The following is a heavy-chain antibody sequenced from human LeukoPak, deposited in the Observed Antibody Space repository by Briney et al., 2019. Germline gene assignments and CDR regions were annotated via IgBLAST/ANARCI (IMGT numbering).Heavy chain of an antibody. J-gene: IGHJ4*02. D-gene: IGHD1-26*01. Sequence: GGSLRLSCAASGFTFSSYAMSWVRQAPGRGLEWVSAISGSGGSTYYADSVKGRFTISRDNSKNTLYLQMNSLRAEDTAVYYCAKLSRPIVGATTGYWGQGTLVTVSS. CDR2: ISGSGGST. CDR3: AKLSRPIVGATTGY. CDR1: GFTFSSYA. V-gene: IGHV3-23*01.